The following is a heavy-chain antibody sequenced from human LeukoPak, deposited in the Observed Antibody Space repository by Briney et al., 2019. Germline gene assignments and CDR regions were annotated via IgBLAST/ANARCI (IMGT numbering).Heavy chain of an antibody. J-gene: IGHJ4*02. D-gene: IGHD5-24*01. Sequence: SETLSLTCNVSGASLSRYYWSWIRQPPGKGLEWIGYIYYSGGTNYSPSLESRVTMSVDTSKNQFSLKLTSVAAADTAVYYCARAQGDGYNVNFDFWGQGILVTVSS. V-gene: IGHV4-59*01. CDR3: ARAQGDGYNVNFDF. CDR2: IYYSGGT. CDR1: GASLSRYY.